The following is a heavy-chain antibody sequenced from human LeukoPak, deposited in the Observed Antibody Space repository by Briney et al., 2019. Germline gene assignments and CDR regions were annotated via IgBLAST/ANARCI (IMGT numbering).Heavy chain of an antibody. CDR3: ARGANWGSPDY. J-gene: IGHJ4*02. CDR2: ISYDGSNK. D-gene: IGHD7-27*01. CDR1: GFTFSSYA. Sequence: GGSLRLSCAASGFTFSSYAMHWVRQAPGKGLEWVALISYDGSNKYYADSVKGRFTISRDNSKNTLYLQMNSLRAEDTAVYYCARGANWGSPDYWGQGTLVTVSS. V-gene: IGHV3-30-3*01.